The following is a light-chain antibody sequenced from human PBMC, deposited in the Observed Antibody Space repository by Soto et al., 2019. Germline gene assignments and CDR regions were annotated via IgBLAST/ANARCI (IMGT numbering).Light chain of an antibody. Sequence: IQMTPSPSTLSASVGDRVPITCRASQSISSWLAWYQQKPGKAPKLLIYDASSLESGVPSRFSGSGSGTEFTLTISSLQPDDFATYYCQQYNSYRRTFGQGTKVDIK. J-gene: IGKJ1*01. CDR1: QSISSW. V-gene: IGKV1-5*01. CDR2: DAS. CDR3: QQYNSYRRT.